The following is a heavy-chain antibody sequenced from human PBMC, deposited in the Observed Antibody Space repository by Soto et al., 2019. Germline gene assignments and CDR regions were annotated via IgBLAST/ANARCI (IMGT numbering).Heavy chain of an antibody. V-gene: IGHV1-3*01. CDR2: INAGNGNT. Sequence: QVQLVQSGAEVKKPGASVKVSCKASGYTFTSYAMHWVRQAPGQRLEWMGWINAGNGNTKYSQKFQGRVTITRDTSAGTAYMELSSLRSEDTAVYYCARPYVGYYGSGSYYNGIWNGMDVWGQGTTVTVSS. CDR1: GYTFTSYA. J-gene: IGHJ6*02. CDR3: ARPYVGYYGSGSYYNGIWNGMDV. D-gene: IGHD3-10*01.